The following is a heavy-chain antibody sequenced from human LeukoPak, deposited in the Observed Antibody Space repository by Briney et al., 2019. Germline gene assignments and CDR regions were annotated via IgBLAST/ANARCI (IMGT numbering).Heavy chain of an antibody. V-gene: IGHV3-23*01. Sequence: PGGSLRLSCAASGFTSSSYAMSWVRQAPGKGLEWVSAISGSGGSTYYADSVKGRFTISRDNSKNTLYLQMNSLRAEDTAVYYCANGLLAAAGTGYWGQRTLVTVSS. CDR2: ISGSGGST. D-gene: IGHD6-13*01. CDR1: GFTSSSYA. CDR3: ANGLLAAAGTGY. J-gene: IGHJ4*02.